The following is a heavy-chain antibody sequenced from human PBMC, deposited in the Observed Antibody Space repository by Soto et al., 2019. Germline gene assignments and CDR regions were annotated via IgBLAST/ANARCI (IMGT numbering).Heavy chain of an antibody. CDR2: IWYDGSNK. J-gene: IGHJ3*02. V-gene: IGHV3-33*06. CDR1: GFTFSSYG. CDR3: AKDQAHYYDSSGYGAFDI. D-gene: IGHD3-22*01. Sequence: GGSLRLSCAASGFTFSSYGMHWVRQAPGKGLEWVAVIWYDGSNKYYADSVKGRFTISRDNSKNTLYLQMNSLRAEDTAVYYCAKDQAHYYDSSGYGAFDIWGQGTMVTVSS.